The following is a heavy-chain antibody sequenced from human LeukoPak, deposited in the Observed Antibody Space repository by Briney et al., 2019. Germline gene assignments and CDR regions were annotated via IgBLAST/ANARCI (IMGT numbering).Heavy chain of an antibody. CDR1: GYTLTELS. J-gene: IGHJ4*02. V-gene: IGHV1-24*01. CDR2: FDPEDGET. Sequence: GASVKVSCKVSGYTLTELSMHWVRQAPGKGLEWMGGFDPEDGETIYAQKFQDRVTMTEDTSTDTAYMELSSLRSEDTAVYYCATYDSYYAVLDYWAQGTLVTVSS. CDR3: ATYDSYYAVLDY. D-gene: IGHD1-26*01.